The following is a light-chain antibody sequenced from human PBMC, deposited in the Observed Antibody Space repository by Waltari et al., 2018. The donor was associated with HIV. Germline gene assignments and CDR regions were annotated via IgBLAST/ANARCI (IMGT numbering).Light chain of an antibody. CDR3: SSYAGSNNYVV. CDR2: EVT. J-gene: IGLJ2*01. Sequence: QSALTQPPSASGSPGQPVPIARTGTSSDVGGYNYVSRYQQYPGKAPKLMIYEVTKRPSGVPDRFSGSKSGNTASLTVSGLQAEDEADYYCSSYAGSNNYVVFGGGTRLTVL. V-gene: IGLV2-8*01. CDR1: SSDVGGYNY.